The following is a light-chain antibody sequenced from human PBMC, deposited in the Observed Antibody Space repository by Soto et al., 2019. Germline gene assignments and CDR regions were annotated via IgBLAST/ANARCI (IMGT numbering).Light chain of an antibody. CDR3: QQYNSPPRT. CDR1: QSVSSY. CDR2: GAS. J-gene: IGKJ1*01. Sequence: EIVLTQSPGSLSLSPGERATLSCRASQSVSSYLAWYQQKPGQAPRPLIYGASSRASGVPDRFSGSGFGTDFTLNISRLEPEDFAVYYCQQYNSPPRTFGQGTNVEIK. V-gene: IGKV3-20*01.